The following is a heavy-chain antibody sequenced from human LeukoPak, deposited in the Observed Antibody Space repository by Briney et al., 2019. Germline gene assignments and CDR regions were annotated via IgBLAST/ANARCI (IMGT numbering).Heavy chain of an antibody. J-gene: IGHJ4*02. CDR2: INWSGGST. D-gene: IGHD3-9*01. CDR1: GFTFDDYG. V-gene: IGHV3-20*04. Sequence: PGGSLRLSCAASGFTFDDYGMSWVRQAPGKGLEWVSGINWSGGSTGYADSVKGRFTISRDNAKNSLYLQMNSLRAEDTALYYCAKEALDYDILTGYPKEYFDYWGQGTLVTVSS. CDR3: AKEALDYDILTGYPKEYFDY.